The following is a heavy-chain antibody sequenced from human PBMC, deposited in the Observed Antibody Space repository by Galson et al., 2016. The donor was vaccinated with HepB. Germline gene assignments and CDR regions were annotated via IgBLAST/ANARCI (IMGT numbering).Heavy chain of an antibody. CDR2: INHSGIT. V-gene: IGHV4-34*01. CDR1: GGSLSGDY. D-gene: IGHD6-19*01. J-gene: IGHJ4*02. Sequence: ETLSLTCSVSGGSLSGDYWNWIRQPPGKGLEWIGEINHSGITNYIPSVKTRVTISIDTSKNQFSLRLTSVTAADTAVYYCASGNGWYHLDSWGQGTLVTVSS. CDR3: ASGNGWYHLDS.